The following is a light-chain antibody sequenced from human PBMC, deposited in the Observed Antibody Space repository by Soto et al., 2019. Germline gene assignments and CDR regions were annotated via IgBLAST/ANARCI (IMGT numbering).Light chain of an antibody. V-gene: IGKV3-20*01. CDR2: GAS. J-gene: IGKJ1*01. CDR1: ESVSRN. Sequence: EVVMTQSPATLSVSPEERATLSCRASESVSRNLAWYQQKPGQAPRLLIYGASNRATGIPDRLSGSGSGTDFTLTIRRLEPEDFAVYYCQQYGSSGTFGQGTKVDIK. CDR3: QQYGSSGT.